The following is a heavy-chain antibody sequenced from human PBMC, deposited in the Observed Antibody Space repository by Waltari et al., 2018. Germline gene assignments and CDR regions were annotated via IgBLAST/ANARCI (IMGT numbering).Heavy chain of an antibody. V-gene: IGHV4-59*01. Sequence: QVQLQESGPGLVKPSETLSLTCTVAGGSISSYYWSWFRQPPGQGLEWVGYIYYSGSTNYNPSRKSRGTIAVDTSKNQFSLKLSSVTAADTAVYYCAREREVGRAVAGPYFDYWGQGTLVTVSS. CDR3: AREREVGRAVAGPYFDY. CDR2: IYYSGST. CDR1: GGSISSYY. J-gene: IGHJ4*02. D-gene: IGHD6-19*01.